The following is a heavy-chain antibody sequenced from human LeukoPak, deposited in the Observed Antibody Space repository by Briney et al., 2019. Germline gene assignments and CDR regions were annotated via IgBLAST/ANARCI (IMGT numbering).Heavy chain of an antibody. D-gene: IGHD3-3*01. V-gene: IGHV3-23*01. Sequence: GGSLRLSCAASGFTFGSYAMAWVRQAPGKRLEWVSAISGSGGSTYYADSVKGRFTISRDNSKNTLYLQMNSLRAEDTAVYYCAKEAYYDFWSGYYTWYYFDYWGQGTLVTVSS. CDR2: ISGSGGST. CDR1: GFTFGSYA. CDR3: AKEAYYDFWSGYYTWYYFDY. J-gene: IGHJ4*02.